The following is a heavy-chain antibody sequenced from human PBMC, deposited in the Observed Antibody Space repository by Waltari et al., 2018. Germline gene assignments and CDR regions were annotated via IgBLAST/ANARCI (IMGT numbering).Heavy chain of an antibody. CDR1: GGSFSGYY. CDR3: ASSRDSGSSSWYDY. J-gene: IGHJ4*02. V-gene: IGHV4-34*01. D-gene: IGHD6-13*01. Sequence: QVQLQQWGAGLLKPSETLSLTCAVYGGSFSGYYWSWIRQPPVKGLEWIGEINHSGSTNYNPSLKSRVTISVDTSKNQFSLKLSSVTAADTAVYYCASSRDSGSSSWYDYWGQGTLVTVSS. CDR2: INHSGST.